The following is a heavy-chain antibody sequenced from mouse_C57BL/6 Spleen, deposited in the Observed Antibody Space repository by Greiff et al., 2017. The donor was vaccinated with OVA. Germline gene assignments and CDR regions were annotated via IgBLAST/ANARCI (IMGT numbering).Heavy chain of an antibody. CDR3: ARLGYYYGSSYRYFDV. D-gene: IGHD1-1*01. CDR1: GYTFTSYW. V-gene: IGHV1-59*01. J-gene: IGHJ1*03. CDR2: IDPSDSYT. Sequence: VQLQQPGAELVRPGTSVKLSCKASGYTFTSYWMHWVKQRPGQGLEWIGVIDPSDSYTNYNQKFKGKATLTVDTSSSTAYMQLSSLTSEDSAVYYCARLGYYYGSSYRYFDVWGTGTTVTVSS.